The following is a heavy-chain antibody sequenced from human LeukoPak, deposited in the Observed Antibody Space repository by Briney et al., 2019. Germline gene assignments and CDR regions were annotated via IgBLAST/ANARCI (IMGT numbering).Heavy chain of an antibody. CDR1: GGSISSGGYY. D-gene: IGHD6-19*01. CDR2: IYTSGST. J-gene: IGHJ4*02. Sequence: SQTLSLTCTVSGGSISSGGYYWSWIRQPAGKGLEWIGRIYTSGSTNYNPSLKSRVTISVDTSKNQFSLKLSSVTAADTAVYYCARGTWSAGMNMGTYYFDYWGQGTLVTVSS. V-gene: IGHV4-61*02. CDR3: ARGTWSAGMNMGTYYFDY.